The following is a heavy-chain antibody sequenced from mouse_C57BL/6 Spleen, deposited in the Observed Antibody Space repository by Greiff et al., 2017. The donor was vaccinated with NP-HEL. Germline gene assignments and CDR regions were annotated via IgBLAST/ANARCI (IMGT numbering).Heavy chain of an antibody. J-gene: IGHJ4*01. Sequence: EVQGVESGPELVKPGASVKISCKASGYSFTGYYMHWVKQSHGNILDWIGYIYPYNGVSSYNQKFKGKATLTVDKSSSTAYMELRSLTSEDSAVYYCAATTVVAQWDYWGQGTSVTVSS. CDR3: AATTVVAQWDY. CDR1: GYSFTGYY. D-gene: IGHD1-1*01. CDR2: IYPYNGVS. V-gene: IGHV1-31*01.